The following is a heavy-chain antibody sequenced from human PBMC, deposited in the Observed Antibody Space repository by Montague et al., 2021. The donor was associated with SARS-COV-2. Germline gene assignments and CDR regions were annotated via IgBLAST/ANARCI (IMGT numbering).Heavy chain of an antibody. CDR1: GGSISSSSYY. Sequence: SETLSLTCTVSGGSISSSSYYWGWIRQPPRKGLEWIGSIYYSGSTYYNPSLKSRVTISVDTSKNQFSLKLSSVTAADTAVYYCARQVGTMIVVVIIKLRYYFDYWGQGTLVTVSS. D-gene: IGHD3-22*01. CDR2: IYYSGST. J-gene: IGHJ4*02. V-gene: IGHV4-39*01. CDR3: ARQVGTMIVVVIIKLRYYFDY.